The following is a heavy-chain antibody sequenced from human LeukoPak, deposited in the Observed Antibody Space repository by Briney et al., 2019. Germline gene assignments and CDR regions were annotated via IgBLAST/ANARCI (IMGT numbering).Heavy chain of an antibody. CDR2: IKHDGSEE. J-gene: IGHJ4*02. D-gene: IGHD3-16*02. Sequence: GGSLRLSCVASGLSIIGQWMNWVRQAPGQGLEWVANIKHDGSEEYYVDSVKGRFTISRDDGRNSVSLQMNSVRAEDTAVYYCGYTNNFYHWGQGTLVVVSS. V-gene: IGHV3-7*01. CDR1: GLSIIGQW. CDR3: GYTNNFYH.